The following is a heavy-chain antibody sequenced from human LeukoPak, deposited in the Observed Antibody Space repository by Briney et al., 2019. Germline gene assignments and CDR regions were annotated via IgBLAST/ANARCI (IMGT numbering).Heavy chain of an antibody. CDR1: GFTFSSYA. CDR3: AKDGLSSYYYDSSGYYFDGFDP. Sequence: PGGFLRLSCAASGFTFSSYAMSWVRQAPGKGLEWVSAISGSGGSTYYADSVKGRFTISRDNSKNTLYLQMNSLRAEDTAVYYCAKDGLSSYYYDSSGYYFDGFDPWGQGTLVTVSS. V-gene: IGHV3-23*01. CDR2: ISGSGGST. J-gene: IGHJ5*02. D-gene: IGHD3-22*01.